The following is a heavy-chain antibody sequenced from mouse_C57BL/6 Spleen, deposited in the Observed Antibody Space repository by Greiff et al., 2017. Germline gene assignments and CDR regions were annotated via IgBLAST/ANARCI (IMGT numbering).Heavy chain of an antibody. CDR3: ARMGYSNYVFDY. CDR2: ISDGGSYT. Sequence: DVQLQESGGGLVKPGGSLKLSCAASGFTFSSYAMSWVRQTPEKRLEWVATISDGGSYTYYPDNVKGRFTISRDNAKNNLYLQMSHLKSEDTAMYYCARMGYSNYVFDYWGQGTTLTVSS. CDR1: GFTFSSYA. J-gene: IGHJ2*01. D-gene: IGHD2-5*01. V-gene: IGHV5-4*01.